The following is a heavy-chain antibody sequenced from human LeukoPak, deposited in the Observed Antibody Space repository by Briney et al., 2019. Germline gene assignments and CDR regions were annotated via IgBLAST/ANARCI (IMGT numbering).Heavy chain of an antibody. D-gene: IGHD3-22*01. J-gene: IGHJ4*02. V-gene: IGHV1-2*02. CDR1: GYTFTGYY. Sequence: ASVKVSCKASGYTFTGYYMHWVGQAPGQGLEWMGWINPNSGGTNYAQKFQGGVTMTRDTSISTAYMELSRLRSDDTAVYYCARDLLTGSSGYLDDYWGQGTLVTVSS. CDR2: INPNSGGT. CDR3: ARDLLTGSSGYLDDY.